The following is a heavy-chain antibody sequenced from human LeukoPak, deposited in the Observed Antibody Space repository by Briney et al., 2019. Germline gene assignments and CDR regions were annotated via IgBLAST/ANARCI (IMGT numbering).Heavy chain of an antibody. CDR3: ARVYNWNYYYYYGMDV. Sequence: SVKVSCKASGGTFSSYAISWVRQAPGQGLEWMGGIIPIFGTANYAQKFQGRVTITADESTSTAYMELSSLRSEDTAVYYCARVYNWNYYYYYGMDVWGQGTTVTVSS. J-gene: IGHJ6*02. D-gene: IGHD1-20*01. CDR1: GGTFSSYA. CDR2: IIPIFGTA. V-gene: IGHV1-69*13.